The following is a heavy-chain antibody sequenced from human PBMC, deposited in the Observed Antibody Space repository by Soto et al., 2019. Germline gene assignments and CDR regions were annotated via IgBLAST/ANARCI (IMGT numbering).Heavy chain of an antibody. V-gene: IGHV4-39*02. D-gene: IGHD6-13*01. Sequence: QLQLQESGPGLVTPSETLSLTCIVSGASFTSSSFYWVWIRQPPGKGLEWIGSIYYDGTTYYNPSLKSRATVSVDTSNIHFPLKLTSVTAADTAVYYCTRRGHVSSPSWGQGTLVTVSS. CDR1: GASFTSSSFY. J-gene: IGHJ4*02. CDR2: IYYDGTT. CDR3: TRRGHVSSPS.